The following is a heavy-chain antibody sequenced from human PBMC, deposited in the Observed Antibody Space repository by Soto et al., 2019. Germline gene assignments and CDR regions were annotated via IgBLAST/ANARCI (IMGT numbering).Heavy chain of an antibody. D-gene: IGHD5-12*01. CDR2: IAYTGIT. Sequence: QVQLQESGPRLLKPSETLSLTCSVSGGPIRSYYLSWVRQAPGKGLEWIAYIAYTGITGYNPSLRRRVTIAGDTSQNLFYLKMTSVTAAVTAGYYFSRDVFGGYEALDCWCQGSLVTVS. J-gene: IGHJ4*02. CDR3: SRDVFGGYEALDC. CDR1: GGPIRSYY. V-gene: IGHV4-59*01.